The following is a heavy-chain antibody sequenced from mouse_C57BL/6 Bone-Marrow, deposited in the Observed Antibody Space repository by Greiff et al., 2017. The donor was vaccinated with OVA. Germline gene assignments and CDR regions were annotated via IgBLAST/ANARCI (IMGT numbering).Heavy chain of an antibody. CDR3: ARYITTVVAPFAY. J-gene: IGHJ3*01. Sequence: EVKVEESGGGLVKPGGSLKLSCAASGFTFSDYGMHWVRQAPGKGLEWVAYISSGRSTIYYADTVKGRFTISRDNAKNTLFMQMTSLRSEDTAMYYCARYITTVVAPFAYWGKGTLVTVSA. CDR1: GFTFSDYG. CDR2: ISSGRSTI. V-gene: IGHV5-17*01. D-gene: IGHD1-1*01.